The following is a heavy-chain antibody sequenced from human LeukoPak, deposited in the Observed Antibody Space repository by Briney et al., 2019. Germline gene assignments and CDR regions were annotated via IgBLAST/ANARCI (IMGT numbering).Heavy chain of an antibody. Sequence: PGGSLRLSCAASGFTFSTCAMSWVRQAPGKGLEWVSTISGGGRSTDYADSVKGHFTISRDNSKNTLYLQMNSLKTEDTAVYYCTTVDYGDYYFDYWGQGTLVTVSS. CDR2: ISGGGRST. CDR1: GFTFSTCA. V-gene: IGHV3-23*01. CDR3: TTVDYGDYYFDY. D-gene: IGHD4-17*01. J-gene: IGHJ4*02.